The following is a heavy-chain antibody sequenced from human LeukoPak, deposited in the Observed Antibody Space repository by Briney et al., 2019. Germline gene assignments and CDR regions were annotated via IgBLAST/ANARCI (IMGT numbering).Heavy chain of an antibody. Sequence: PSETLSLTCTVSGGSISSYYWSWIRQPPGKGLEWIGYIYYSGSTNYNPSLKSRVTISVDTSKNQFSLKLSSVTAADKAVYYCARGAGFLDYWGQGTLVTVSS. J-gene: IGHJ4*02. V-gene: IGHV4-59*01. CDR2: IYYSGST. CDR3: ARGAGFLDY. D-gene: IGHD6-25*01. CDR1: GGSISSYY.